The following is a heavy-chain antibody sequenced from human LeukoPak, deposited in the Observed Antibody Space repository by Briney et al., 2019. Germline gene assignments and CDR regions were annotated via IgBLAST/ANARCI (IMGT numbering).Heavy chain of an antibody. D-gene: IGHD6-19*01. V-gene: IGHV4-59*01. CDR3: ARAETQWLASYYFDY. CDR2: IYYSGST. CDR1: GGSISSYY. Sequence: SETLSLTCNVSGGSISSYYWSWIRQPPGKGLEWIGYIYYSGSTNYNPSLKSRVTISVDTSKNQFSLKLSSVTAADTAVYYCARAETQWLASYYFDYWGQGTLVTVSS. J-gene: IGHJ4*02.